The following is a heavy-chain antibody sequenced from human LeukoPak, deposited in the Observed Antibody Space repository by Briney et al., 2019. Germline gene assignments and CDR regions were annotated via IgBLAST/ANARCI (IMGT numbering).Heavy chain of an antibody. CDR1: GDSVSSNSAA. V-gene: IGHV6-1*01. J-gene: IGHJ5*02. Sequence: SQTLSLTCAISGDSVSSNSAAWNWISPSPSRGLEWLGRTHYRSKWYNDYAVSVKSRITINPDTSKNQFSLQLNSVTPEETAVYYCARRLTQYDCFDPWGEGILVTVSS. D-gene: IGHD2-2*01. CDR3: ARRLTQYDCFDP. CDR2: THYRSKWYN.